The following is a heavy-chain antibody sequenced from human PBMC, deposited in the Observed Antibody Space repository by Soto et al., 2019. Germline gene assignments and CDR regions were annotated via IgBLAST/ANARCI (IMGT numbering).Heavy chain of an antibody. V-gene: IGHV4-4*02. Sequence: QVQLQESGPGLVKPSGTLSLTCAVSSGSISSSNWWSWVRQPPGKGLEWIGEIYHSGSTNYNPSLKSRVTITVDKSKNQFSLKLSSVTAADTDEYYCAYTQQLPETKGFDPWGQGTLVTVSS. CDR3: AYTQQLPETKGFDP. CDR1: SGSISSSNW. CDR2: IYHSGST. J-gene: IGHJ5*02. D-gene: IGHD6-13*01.